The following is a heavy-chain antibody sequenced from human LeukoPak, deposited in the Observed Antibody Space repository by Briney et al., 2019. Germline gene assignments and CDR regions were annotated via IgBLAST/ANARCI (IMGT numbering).Heavy chain of an antibody. CDR3: AKNYYGSGNHRYFDY. CDR1: GGTFSSYT. J-gene: IGHJ4*02. Sequence: SVKVSCKASGGTFSSYTISWVRQAPGQGLEWMGRIIPILGIANYAQKFQGRVTITADKSTSTAYMELSSLRSEDTAVYYCAKNYYGSGNHRYFDYWGQGTLVTVSS. CDR2: IIPILGIA. D-gene: IGHD3-10*01. V-gene: IGHV1-69*02.